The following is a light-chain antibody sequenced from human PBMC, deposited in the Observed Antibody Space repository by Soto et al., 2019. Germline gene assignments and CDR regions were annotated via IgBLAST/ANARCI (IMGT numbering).Light chain of an antibody. CDR3: QQYERYPLT. J-gene: IGKJ4*01. CDR1: QSVSGW. V-gene: IGKV1-5*03. CDR2: SAS. Sequence: DIQMTQSPSTLSASVGDRVIITCRASQSVSGWLAWYRQKPGKAPELLIYSASTLETGVPSRFSGSGSGTDFTITVSSLQREDFATYYCQQYERYPLTFGGGTKVEIK.